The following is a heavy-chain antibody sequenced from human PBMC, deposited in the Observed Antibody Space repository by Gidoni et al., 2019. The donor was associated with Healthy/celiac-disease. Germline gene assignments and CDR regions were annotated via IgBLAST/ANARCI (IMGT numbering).Heavy chain of an antibody. Sequence: EVQLVQSGAEVKKPGESLKISCKGSGYSFTRYWIGWGRQRPGKGLQWTGIIYPGDSDTIYSPSCQGQVTIPAEKSISTAYLQWSSLKASDTAMYYCARQDREGWFDPWGQGTLVTVSS. J-gene: IGHJ5*02. D-gene: IGHD1-26*01. V-gene: IGHV5-51*01. CDR1: GYSFTRYW. CDR3: ARQDREGWFDP. CDR2: IYPGDSDT.